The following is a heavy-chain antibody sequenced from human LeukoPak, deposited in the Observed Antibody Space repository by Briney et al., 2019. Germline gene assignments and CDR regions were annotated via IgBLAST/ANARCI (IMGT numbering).Heavy chain of an antibody. CDR1: GYTLTELS. D-gene: IGHD3-22*01. CDR3: ATAHYYDSSGYYAY. Sequence: ASVTVSCTISGYTLTELSMHWVRQAPGKGLEWMGGFDPEDGETIYAQKFQGRVTMTEDTSTDTAYMELSSLRSEDTAVYYCATAHYYDSSGYYAYWGQGTLVTVSS. V-gene: IGHV1-24*01. CDR2: FDPEDGET. J-gene: IGHJ4*02.